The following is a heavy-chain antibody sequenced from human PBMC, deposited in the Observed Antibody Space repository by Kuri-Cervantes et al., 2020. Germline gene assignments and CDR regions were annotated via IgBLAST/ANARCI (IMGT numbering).Heavy chain of an antibody. D-gene: IGHD3-22*01. V-gene: IGHV3-23*01. CDR1: GFTFSSYA. CDR2: ISGSGGST. Sequence: GESLKISCAASGFTFSSYAMSWVRQAPGKGLEWVSAISGSGGSTYYADSVKGRFTISRDNSKNTLYLQMNGLRAEDTAVYYCAKEKGITMIVVVKYYFDYWGQGTLVTVSS. J-gene: IGHJ4*02. CDR3: AKEKGITMIVVVKYYFDY.